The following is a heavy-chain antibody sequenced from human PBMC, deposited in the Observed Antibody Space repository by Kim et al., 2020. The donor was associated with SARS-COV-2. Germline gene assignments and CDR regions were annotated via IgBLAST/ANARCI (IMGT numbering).Heavy chain of an antibody. Sequence: STNSNPSLKSRVTISVDTSKNQFSLKLSSVTAADTAVYYCAITLGYLFDYWGQGTLVTVSS. J-gene: IGHJ4*02. D-gene: IGHD2-15*01. CDR3: AITLGYLFDY. CDR2: ST. V-gene: IGHV4-34*01.